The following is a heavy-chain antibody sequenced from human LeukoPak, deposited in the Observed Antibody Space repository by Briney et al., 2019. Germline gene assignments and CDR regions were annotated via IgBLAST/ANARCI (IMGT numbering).Heavy chain of an antibody. D-gene: IGHD3-22*01. CDR3: AKDSQVTYFYDSTGYYTDV. CDR1: GFTLSSYA. Sequence: PGGSLRLSCVVSGFTLSSYAMSWGRQAPGKGLEGVAATSSSDSGKYHADSVRGRFTISRDNSRNTVYLQMNSMGAQDAAVYYCAKDSQVTYFYDSTGYYTDVWGKGTTVTISS. V-gene: IGHV3-23*01. J-gene: IGHJ6*03. CDR2: TSSSDSGK.